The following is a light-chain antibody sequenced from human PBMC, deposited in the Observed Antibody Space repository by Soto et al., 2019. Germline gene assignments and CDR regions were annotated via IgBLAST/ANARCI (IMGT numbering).Light chain of an antibody. CDR3: HQTYTTPRT. Sequence: DIQMTQSPLSLSASVGDRVTITCRASQTIIAYLNWYQQKPGKPPQLLIYGAFSLQSGVPSRFSGSGSGTDFTLNISSLQPEDFATYYCHQTYTTPRTIGQGTKVEIK. V-gene: IGKV1-39*01. CDR1: QTIIAY. CDR2: GAF. J-gene: IGKJ1*01.